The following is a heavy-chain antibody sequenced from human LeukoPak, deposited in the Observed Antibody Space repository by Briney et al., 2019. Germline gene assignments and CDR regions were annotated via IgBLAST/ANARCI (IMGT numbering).Heavy chain of an antibody. CDR1: GFTFSSYS. J-gene: IGHJ4*02. CDR2: ISSSSSYI. V-gene: IGHV3-21*01. CDR3: ARDFHSAPGPFDY. D-gene: IGHD6-6*01. Sequence: PGGPLRLSCAASGFTFSSYSMNWVRQAPGKGLEWVSSISSSSSYIYYADSVKGRFTISRDNAKNSLYLQMNSLGAEDTAVYYCARDFHSAPGPFDYWGQGTLVTVSS.